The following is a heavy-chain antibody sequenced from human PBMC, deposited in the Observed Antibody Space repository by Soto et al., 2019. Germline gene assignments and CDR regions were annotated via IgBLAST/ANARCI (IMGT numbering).Heavy chain of an antibody. V-gene: IGHV1-69*13. CDR1: GGTFSSYA. CDR2: IIPIFGTA. J-gene: IGHJ5*02. D-gene: IGHD3-9*01. CDR3: ARGEGAGYYDILTGQQRFDP. Sequence: SVKVSCKASGGTFSSYAISWVRQAPGQGLEWMGGIIPIFGTANYAQKFQGRVTITADESTSTAYMELSSLRSEDTAVYYCARGEGAGYYDILTGQQRFDPWGQGTLVTVSS.